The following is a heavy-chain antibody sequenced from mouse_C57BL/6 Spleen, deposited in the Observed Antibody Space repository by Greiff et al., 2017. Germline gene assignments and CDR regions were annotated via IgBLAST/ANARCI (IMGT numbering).Heavy chain of an antibody. CDR3: ARGGDDYGSSGDY. D-gene: IGHD1-1*01. Sequence: VQLQQPGAELVMPGASVTLSCKASGYTFTSYWMHWVKQRPGQGLEWIGEIDPSDSYTNYHQKFKGKSTLTVDKSSSTAYMQLSSRTSEDSAVYYCARGGDDYGSSGDYWGQGTTLTVSS. CDR1: GYTFTSYW. V-gene: IGHV1-69*01. CDR2: IDPSDSYT. J-gene: IGHJ2*01.